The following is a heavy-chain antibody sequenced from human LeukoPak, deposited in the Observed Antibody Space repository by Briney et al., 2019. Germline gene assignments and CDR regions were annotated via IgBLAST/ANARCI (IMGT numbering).Heavy chain of an antibody. D-gene: IGHD3-3*02. CDR2: IYHSGST. V-gene: IGHV4-38-2*02. J-gene: IGHJ3*02. CDR3: ARKISGQIAEDAFDI. CDR1: GYSISSGYY. Sequence: PSETLSLTCTVSGYSISSGYYWGWIRQPPGKELEWIGSIYHSGSTYYNPSLKSRVTISVDTSKNQFSLKLSSVTAADTAVYYCARKISGQIAEDAFDIWGQGTMVTVSS.